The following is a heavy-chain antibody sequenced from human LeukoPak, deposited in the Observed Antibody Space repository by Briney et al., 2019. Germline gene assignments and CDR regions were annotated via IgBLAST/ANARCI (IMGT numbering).Heavy chain of an antibody. V-gene: IGHV3-30-3*01. CDR2: ISDDGSAK. J-gene: IGHJ4*02. CDR3: ARAQRPDCSSTSCRYFDL. D-gene: IGHD2-2*01. CDR1: GFTFSSYA. Sequence: GGSLRLSCAASGFTFSSYAMHWVRQAPGKGLEWVAAISDDGSAKDYVDSVKGRFTISRDNSKKTLDLQMNSLRVEDTAAYYCARAQRPDCSSTSCRYFDLWGQGTLVTVSS.